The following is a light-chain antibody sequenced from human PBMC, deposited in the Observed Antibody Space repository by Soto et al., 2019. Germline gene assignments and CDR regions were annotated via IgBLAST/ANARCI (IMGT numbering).Light chain of an antibody. Sequence: QSALTQPACVSGSLGQSITISCTGTSSDVGGYNYVSWYQQHPGKAPKLMIYEVSNRPSGVSNRFSGSKSGNTASLTISGLQSEDEADYYCSSYTSSSTYVFGTGTKLTAL. CDR3: SSYTSSSTYV. CDR1: SSDVGGYNY. V-gene: IGLV2-14*01. CDR2: EVS. J-gene: IGLJ1*01.